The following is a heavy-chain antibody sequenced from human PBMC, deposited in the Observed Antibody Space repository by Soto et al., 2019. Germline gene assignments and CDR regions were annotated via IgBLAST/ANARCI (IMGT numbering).Heavy chain of an antibody. V-gene: IGHV3-30*18. CDR2: ISYDGSNK. D-gene: IGHD5-12*01. CDR3: AKTYSGYDSFDAFDI. J-gene: IGHJ3*02. CDR1: GFTFSSYG. Sequence: GGSLRLSCAASGFTFSSYGMHWVRQAPGKGLEWVAVISYDGSNKYYADSVKGRFTISRDNSKNTLYLQMNSLRAEDTAVYYCAKTYSGYDSFDAFDIWGQGTMVTVSS.